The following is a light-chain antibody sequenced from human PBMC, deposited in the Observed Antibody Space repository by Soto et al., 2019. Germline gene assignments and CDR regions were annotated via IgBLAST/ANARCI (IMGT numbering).Light chain of an antibody. CDR2: DVT. Sequence: QSVLTQPASVSGSPGQSITISCTGTSSDVGGYNYVSWYQHHPGRAPKLMIYDVTRRPSGVSYRFSGSKSGNTASLTISGLQAEDEADYYCTSYTTAATLVIFGGGTKVTVL. V-gene: IGLV2-14*03. CDR1: SSDVGGYNY. CDR3: TSYTTAATLVI. J-gene: IGLJ2*01.